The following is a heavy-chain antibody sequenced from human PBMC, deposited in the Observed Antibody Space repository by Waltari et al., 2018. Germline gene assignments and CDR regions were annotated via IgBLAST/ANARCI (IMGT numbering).Heavy chain of an antibody. CDR2: IYPGDSDT. D-gene: IGHD6-19*01. V-gene: IGHV5-51*01. CDR3: ARRGIAVAGRYYYYGMDV. J-gene: IGHJ6*02. CDR1: GYSFTSYW. Sequence: EVQLVQSGAEVKKPGESLKISCKGSGYSFTSYWIGWVRQMPGKGLEWMGIIYPGDSDTRYSPSFQGQVTISADKSISTAYLQWSSLKASDTAMYYCARRGIAVAGRYYYYGMDVWGQGTTVTVSS.